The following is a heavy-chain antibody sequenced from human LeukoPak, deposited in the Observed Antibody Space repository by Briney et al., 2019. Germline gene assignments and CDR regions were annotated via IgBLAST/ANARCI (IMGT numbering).Heavy chain of an antibody. CDR2: IYYSGST. V-gene: IGHV4-61*01. Sequence: SETLSLTYTLSGGSDRSGSYYWSWIRQPPGKGLEWIGYIYYSGSTNYNPSLKSRVTISVDTSKNQFSLKLSSVTAADTAVYYCARVPLGYCSGSSCYSTQYYYYGMDVWRQGTTVTVSS. J-gene: IGHJ6*02. D-gene: IGHD2-15*01. CDR1: GGSDRSGSYY. CDR3: ARVPLGYCSGSSCYSTQYYYYGMDV.